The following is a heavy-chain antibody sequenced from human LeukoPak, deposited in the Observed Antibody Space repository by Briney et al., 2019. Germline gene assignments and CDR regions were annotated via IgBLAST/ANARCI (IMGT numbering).Heavy chain of an antibody. J-gene: IGHJ3*02. CDR3: ARVSPIFGVVTDAFDI. CDR1: GGSISSGSYY. V-gene: IGHV4-61*02. Sequence: SQTLSLTCTVSGGSISSGSYYWSWIRQPAGKGLEWIWRIYTSESTNYNPSLKSRVPISVAPSKNQFSLKLSPATAADTAVYYCARVSPIFGVVTDAFDIWGQGTMVTVSS. CDR2: IYTSEST. D-gene: IGHD3-3*01.